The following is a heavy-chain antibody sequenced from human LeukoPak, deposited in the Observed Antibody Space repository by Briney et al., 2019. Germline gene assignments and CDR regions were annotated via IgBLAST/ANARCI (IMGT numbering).Heavy chain of an antibody. D-gene: IGHD2-2*01. CDR2: ISSSSSYI. CDR3: ARDIVVVPAAKTGY. V-gene: IGHV3-21*01. CDR1: GFTFSSYS. J-gene: IGHJ4*02. Sequence: GGSLRLSCAASGFTFSSYSMNWVRQAPGKGLEWVSSISSSSSYIYYADSVKGRFTISRDNSKNTLYLQMNSLRAEDTAVYYCARDIVVVPAAKTGYWGQGTLVTVSS.